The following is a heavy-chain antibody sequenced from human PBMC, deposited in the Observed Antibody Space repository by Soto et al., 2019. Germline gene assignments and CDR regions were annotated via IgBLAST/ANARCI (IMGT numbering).Heavy chain of an antibody. CDR1: GLTFSSCH. J-gene: IGHJ4*02. V-gene: IGHV3-48*01. CDR3: ARDPYDTGDCYYDY. CDR2: ISSGSRTI. D-gene: IGHD2-21*02. Sequence: GSLRLSCAASGLTFSSCHMNWVRQAPGKGLEWVSYISSGSRTIFYADSVNGRFTISRDNAKNSLYLQMNSLRAEDTAVYYCARDPYDTGDCYYDYWGQGTLVTVSS.